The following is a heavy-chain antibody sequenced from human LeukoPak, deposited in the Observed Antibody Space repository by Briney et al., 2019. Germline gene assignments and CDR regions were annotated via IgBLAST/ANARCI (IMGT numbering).Heavy chain of an antibody. CDR3: AKAETMVRGVLAGYFDY. CDR1: GFTFDDYA. D-gene: IGHD3-10*01. J-gene: IGHJ4*02. CDR2: ISWNSGSI. V-gene: IGHV3-9*01. Sequence: PGGSLRLSCAASGFTFDDYAMHWVRQGPGKGLEWVSGISWNSGSIGYADSVKGRFTLSRDNAKNSLYLQMNSLRAEDTALYYCAKAETMVRGVLAGYFDYWGRGTLVTVSS.